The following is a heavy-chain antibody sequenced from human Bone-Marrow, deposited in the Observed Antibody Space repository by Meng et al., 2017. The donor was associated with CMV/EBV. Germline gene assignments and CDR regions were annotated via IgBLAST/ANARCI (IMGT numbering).Heavy chain of an antibody. J-gene: IGHJ4*02. Sequence: GGSLRLSCAASGFTFSSYSMNWVRQAPGKGLEWVSSISSSSSYIYYADSVKGRFTISRDNDRNSVYLLMDSLRVEDTAKYYCVKGTGYDILTGYLDYWGRGALVTVSS. CDR1: GFTFSSYS. CDR3: VKGTGYDILTGYLDY. V-gene: IGHV3-21*04. D-gene: IGHD3-9*01. CDR2: ISSSSSYI.